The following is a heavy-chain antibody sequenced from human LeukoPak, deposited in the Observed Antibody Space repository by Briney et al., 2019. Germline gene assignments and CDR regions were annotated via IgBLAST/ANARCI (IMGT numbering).Heavy chain of an antibody. V-gene: IGHV3-23*01. D-gene: IGHD3-22*01. CDR2: ISGSGGST. CDR3: AKDTYYYDSSGYRHFDY. Sequence: GGSLRLSCAASGFTFSSYAISWVRQAPGKGLEWVSAISGSGGSTYYADSVKGRLTISRDNSKNTLYLQMNSLRAEDTAVYYCAKDTYYYDSSGYRHFDYWGQGTLVTVSS. J-gene: IGHJ4*02. CDR1: GFTFSSYA.